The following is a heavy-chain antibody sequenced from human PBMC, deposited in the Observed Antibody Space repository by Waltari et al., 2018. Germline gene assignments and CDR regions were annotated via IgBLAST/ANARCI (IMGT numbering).Heavy chain of an antibody. V-gene: IGHV1-3*01. CDR2: INAGNGNT. CDR3: ARVGYCGGDCYSAYFDY. D-gene: IGHD2-21*02. CDR1: GYTFTSYA. J-gene: IGHJ4*02. Sequence: QVQLVQSGAEVKKPGASVKVSCKASGYTFTSYAMHWVRQAPGQRLEWMGWINAGNGNTKNSQKFQGRVTITRDTSASTAYMELSSLRSEDTAVYYCARVGYCGGDCYSAYFDYWGQGTLVTVSS.